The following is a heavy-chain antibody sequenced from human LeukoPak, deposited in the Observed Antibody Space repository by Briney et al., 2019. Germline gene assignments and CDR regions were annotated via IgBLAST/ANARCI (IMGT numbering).Heavy chain of an antibody. Sequence: SVKVSCKTSGYTFSSYDVTWVRQAPGQGLEYMGWMNPNSGNTGCAQKFRGRITMTSDASITSAYIELSSLTSEDTAVYYCARAVRNQLLSEYWGQGTLITVSS. V-gene: IGHV1-8*01. CDR3: ARAVRNQLLSEY. J-gene: IGHJ4*02. CDR1: GYTFSSYD. CDR2: MNPNSGNT. D-gene: IGHD2-2*01.